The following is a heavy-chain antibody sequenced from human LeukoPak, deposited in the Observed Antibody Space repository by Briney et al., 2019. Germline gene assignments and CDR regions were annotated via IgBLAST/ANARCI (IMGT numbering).Heavy chain of an antibody. CDR1: GDSISDKYW. D-gene: IGHD2-8*01. V-gene: IGHV4-4*02. CDR2: VYRSGGT. Sequence: SETLSLTCAVSGDSISDKYWWRWVRQFPDKGLEWIGEVYRSGGTSYNPSLKSRVTVSIDYSKNQFSLNLRSVTAADTAVYYCGRHANGDSSAAFDLRGQGTMVFVSS. J-gene: IGHJ3*01. CDR3: GRHANGDSSAAFDL.